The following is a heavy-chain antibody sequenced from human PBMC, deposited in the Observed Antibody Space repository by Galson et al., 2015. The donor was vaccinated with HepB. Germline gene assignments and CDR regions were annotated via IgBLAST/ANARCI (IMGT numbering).Heavy chain of an antibody. J-gene: IGHJ6*02. CDR3: ARRISLVRGIITKPDYYYGRDV. D-gene: IGHD3-10*01. V-gene: IGHV3-7*03. CDR1: GFTFSSYW. Sequence: SLRLSCAASGFTFSSYWMNWVRQAPGKGLEWVAHINQDGSSKYYVDSVKGRFTISRDNAKDSVYLQLDSLRAEDTAVYYCARRISLVRGIITKPDYYYGRDVWGQGTTVTVAS. CDR2: INQDGSSK.